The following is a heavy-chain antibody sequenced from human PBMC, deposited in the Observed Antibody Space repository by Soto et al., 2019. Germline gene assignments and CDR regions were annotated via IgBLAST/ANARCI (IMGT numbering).Heavy chain of an antibody. J-gene: IGHJ4*02. D-gene: IGHD3-22*01. V-gene: IGHV5-51*01. CDR3: VRHFASSGYYPDY. CDR1: GYRFTSYW. Sequence: GESLKISCQASGYRFTSYWIAWVRQMPGKGLEWVGIIYPDDSDIKYSPSFQGQVTISADRSNSIAYLQWRSLRASDTAMYFCVRHFASSGYYPDYWGQGTQVTVSS. CDR2: IYPDDSDI.